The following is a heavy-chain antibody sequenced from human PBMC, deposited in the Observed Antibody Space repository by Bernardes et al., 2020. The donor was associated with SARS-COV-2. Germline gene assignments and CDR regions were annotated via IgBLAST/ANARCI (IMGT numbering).Heavy chain of an antibody. CDR2: ITWNSGKI. Sequence: GGSLRLSCVTSGFTFGDYTMHWVRQAPGKGLEWVAGITWNSGKISYADSVKGRFTVSRDNAKNSLYLQMNSLRPEDTALYYCTKVAQKDESDYWGQGTLVTVSS. V-gene: IGHV3-9*01. CDR3: TKVAQKDESDY. J-gene: IGHJ4*02. CDR1: GFTFGDYT.